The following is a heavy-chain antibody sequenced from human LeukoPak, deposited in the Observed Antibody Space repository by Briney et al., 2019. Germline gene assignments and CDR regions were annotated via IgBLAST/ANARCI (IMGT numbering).Heavy chain of an antibody. D-gene: IGHD3-22*01. CDR2: IKQDGSEK. Sequence: QSGGSLRLSCAASGFTFSSYWMSWVRQAPGKGLEWVASIKQDGSEKYYVDSVKGRFTISRDNAKNSLYLQMNSLRAEDTAVYYCAREVGGYYDSSGYPDYWGQGTLVTVSS. V-gene: IGHV3-7*01. CDR3: AREVGGYYDSSGYPDY. CDR1: GFTFSSYW. J-gene: IGHJ4*02.